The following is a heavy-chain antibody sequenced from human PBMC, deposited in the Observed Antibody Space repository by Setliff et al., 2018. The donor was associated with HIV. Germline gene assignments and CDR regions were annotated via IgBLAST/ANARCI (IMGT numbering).Heavy chain of an antibody. CDR3: ARHSITLVVGVPERDDAFDI. V-gene: IGHV4-59*05. CDR1: GGSIRSFF. D-gene: IGHD3-22*01. CDR2: FYYSGST. Sequence: SETLSLTCTVSGGSIRSFFWSWIRQPPGKGLEWIGSFYYSGSTYYNPSLKSRVTISVDTSKNQFSLRLTSVTAADTAVYYCARHSITLVVGVPERDDAFDIWGQGTMVTVSS. J-gene: IGHJ3*02.